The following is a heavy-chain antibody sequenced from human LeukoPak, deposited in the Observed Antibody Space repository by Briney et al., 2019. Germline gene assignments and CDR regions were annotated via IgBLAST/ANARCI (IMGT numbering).Heavy chain of an antibody. J-gene: IGHJ6*02. V-gene: IGHV3-30-3*01. CDR1: GFTFSSYA. D-gene: IGHD2-2*01. Sequence: GGSLRLSCAASGFTFSSYAMHWVRQAPGKGLEWVAVISYDGSNKYYADSVKGRFTISRDNSKNTLYLQMNSLRVEDAAVYYCAKYCTSTSCPGYYYGMDVWGQGTTVTVSS. CDR3: AKYCTSTSCPGYYYGMDV. CDR2: ISYDGSNK.